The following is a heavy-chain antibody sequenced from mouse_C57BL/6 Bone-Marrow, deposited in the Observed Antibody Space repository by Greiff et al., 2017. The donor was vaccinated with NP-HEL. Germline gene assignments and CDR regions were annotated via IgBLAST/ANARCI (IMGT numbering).Heavy chain of an antibody. CDR2: ISNGGGST. CDR3: ARQNPYYYGSTYFDY. CDR1: GFTFSDYY. Sequence: EVQLVESGGGLVQPGGSLKLSCAASGFTFSDYYMYWVRQTPEKRLEWVAYISNGGGSTYYPDTVKGRFTISRDNAKNTLYLQMSRLKSEDTAMYYCARQNPYYYGSTYFDYWGQGTTLTVSS. J-gene: IGHJ2*01. D-gene: IGHD1-1*01. V-gene: IGHV5-12*01.